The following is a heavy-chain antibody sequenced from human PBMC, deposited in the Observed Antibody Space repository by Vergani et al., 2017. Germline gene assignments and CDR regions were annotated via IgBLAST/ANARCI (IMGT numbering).Heavy chain of an antibody. J-gene: IGHJ5*02. CDR3: TKMVWALDP. CDR1: GFIFSNYE. D-gene: IGHD2-8*01. Sequence: EEQLVESGGGLVQPGGSVRLSCAASGFIFSNYEMNWVRQAPGKGLEWLSYIGNSGASIYYADSVKGRVTISRDNAKNSLFLQMNSLRADDTAVYYCTKMVWALDPWGQGTLVTVSS. CDR2: IGNSGASI. V-gene: IGHV3-48*03.